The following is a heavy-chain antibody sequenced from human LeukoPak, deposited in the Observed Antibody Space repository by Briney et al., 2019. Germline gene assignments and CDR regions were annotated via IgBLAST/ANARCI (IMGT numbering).Heavy chain of an antibody. D-gene: IGHD6-13*01. CDR3: ARDSSSSRDAFDI. CDR2: ISSSSSYI. CDR1: GFTFSSYS. J-gene: IGHJ3*02. V-gene: IGHV3-21*01. Sequence: PGGSLRLPCAASGFTFSSYSMNWVRQAPGKGLEWASSISSSSSYIYYADSVKGRFTISRDNAKNSLYLQMNSLRAEDTAVYYCARDSSSSRDAFDIWGQGTMVTVSS.